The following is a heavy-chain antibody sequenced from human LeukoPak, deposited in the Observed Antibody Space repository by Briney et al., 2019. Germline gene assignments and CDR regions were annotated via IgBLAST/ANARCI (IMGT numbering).Heavy chain of an antibody. J-gene: IGHJ6*02. V-gene: IGHV3-66*01. CDR2: MYSGGST. D-gene: IGHD4-11*01. Sequence: PGGSLRLSCAASGFTVSSDYMTWVRQAPGKGLEWVSVMYSGGSTYYADSVKGRVAISRDNSQNTVFLQMNSVRVEDTAVYYCARSYSNHIFGMDVWGQGTAVTVSS. CDR1: GFTVSSDY. CDR3: ARSYSNHIFGMDV.